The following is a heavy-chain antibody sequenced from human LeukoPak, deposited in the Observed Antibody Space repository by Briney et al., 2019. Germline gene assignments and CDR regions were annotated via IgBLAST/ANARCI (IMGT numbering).Heavy chain of an antibody. CDR1: GFSFKNVW. D-gene: IGHD3-9*01. CDR3: TTWNYDILTGYSI. CDR2: IKSKTHGGTT. Sequence: PGGSLRLPCAASGFSFKNVWMSWVRQAPGKGLEWVGRIKSKTHGGTTDYAAAVKGRFTISRDDSKSTLYLQMNSLKTEDTALYYCTTWNYDILTGYSIWGQGTLVTVSS. V-gene: IGHV3-15*01. J-gene: IGHJ4*02.